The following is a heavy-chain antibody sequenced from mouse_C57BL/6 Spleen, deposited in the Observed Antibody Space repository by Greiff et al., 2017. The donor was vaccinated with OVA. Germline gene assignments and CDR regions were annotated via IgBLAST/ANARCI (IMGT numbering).Heavy chain of an antibody. CDR2: IDPSDSYT. J-gene: IGHJ2*01. CDR3: ARRGNLYYGNYLDY. D-gene: IGHD2-1*01. V-gene: IGHV1-69*01. CDR1: GYTFTSYW. Sequence: QVQLQQSGAELVMPGASVKLSCKASGYTFTSYWMHWVKQRPGQGLEWIGEIDPSDSYTNYNQKFKGKSTLTVDKSSSTAYMQLSSLTSEDSAVYYCARRGNLYYGNYLDYWGQGTTLTVSS.